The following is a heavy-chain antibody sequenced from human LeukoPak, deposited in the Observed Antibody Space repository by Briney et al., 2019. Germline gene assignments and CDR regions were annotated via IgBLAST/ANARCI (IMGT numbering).Heavy chain of an antibody. CDR2: ISAYNGNT. Sequence: ASVKVSCKASGYTFTSYGISWVRQAPGQGLEWMGWISAYNGNTNYAQKLQGRVTMTTDTSTSTAYMELRSLRSDDTAVYYCASDIAIAVAGDFDYWGQGTLVTVSS. CDR1: GYTFTSYG. J-gene: IGHJ4*02. V-gene: IGHV1-18*01. CDR3: ASDIAIAVAGDFDY. D-gene: IGHD6-19*01.